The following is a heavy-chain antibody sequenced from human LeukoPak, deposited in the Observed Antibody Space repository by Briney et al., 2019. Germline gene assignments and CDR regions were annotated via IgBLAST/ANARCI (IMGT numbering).Heavy chain of an antibody. CDR3: ATETNGRHYDY. V-gene: IGHV3-21*06. D-gene: IGHD1-14*01. CDR2: IGPTGFDR. J-gene: IGHJ4*02. CDR1: GLTFSTSG. Sequence: GGSLRLSCTTSGLTFSTSGFNWLRQAPGKGLEWVASIGPTGFDRYHADSIKRRFTISRDNANNFLYLQMDSLRAEDTAVYYCATETNGRHYDYWGQGTLLTVSS.